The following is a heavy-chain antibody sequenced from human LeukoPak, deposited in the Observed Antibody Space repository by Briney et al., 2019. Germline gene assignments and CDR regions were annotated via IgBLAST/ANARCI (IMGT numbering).Heavy chain of an antibody. V-gene: IGHV3-53*01. D-gene: IGHD4-23*01. CDR2: IYSGGST. CDR1: GFTVSSNY. CDR3: AKGSSTVVKHGIDY. J-gene: IGHJ4*02. Sequence: PGGSLRLSCAASGFTVSSNYMSWVRQAPGKGLEWVSVIYSGGSTYYADSVKGRFTISRDNSKNTLYLEMNSLRAEDTALYYCAKGSSTVVKHGIDYWGQGTLVTVSS.